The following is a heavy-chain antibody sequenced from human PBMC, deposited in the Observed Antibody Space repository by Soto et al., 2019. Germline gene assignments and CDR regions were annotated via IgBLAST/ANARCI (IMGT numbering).Heavy chain of an antibody. CDR3: ARDGYSSSPEPPYYYYYYGMDV. J-gene: IGHJ6*02. CDR2: INPNSGGT. Sequence: WASVKVSCKASGYTFTGYYMHWVRQAPGQGLEWMGWINPNSGGTNYAQKFQGRVTMTRDTSISTAYMELSRLRSDDTAVYYCARDGYSSSPEPPYYYYYYGMDVWGQGTTVT. V-gene: IGHV1-2*02. CDR1: GYTFTGYY. D-gene: IGHD6-13*01.